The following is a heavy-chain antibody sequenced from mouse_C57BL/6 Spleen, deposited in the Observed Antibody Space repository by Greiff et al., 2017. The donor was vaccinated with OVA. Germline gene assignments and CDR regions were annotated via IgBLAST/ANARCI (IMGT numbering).Heavy chain of an antibody. J-gene: IGHJ4*01. CDR3: TRGRDYDYDYAMDY. CDR2: ISSGGDYI. Sequence: EVNVVESGEGLVKPGGSLKLSCAASGFTFSSYAMSWVRQTPEKRLEWVAYISSGGDYIYYADTVKGRFTISRDNARNTLYLQMSSLKSEDTAMYYCTRGRDYDYDYAMDYWGQGTSVTVSS. V-gene: IGHV5-9-1*02. CDR1: GFTFSSYA. D-gene: IGHD2-4*01.